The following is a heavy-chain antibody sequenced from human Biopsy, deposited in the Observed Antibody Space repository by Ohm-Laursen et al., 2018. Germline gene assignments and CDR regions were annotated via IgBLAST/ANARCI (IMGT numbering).Heavy chain of an antibody. CDR3: AKDLSVYYYYGIDV. D-gene: IGHD5/OR15-5a*01. J-gene: IGHJ6*02. Sequence: LSLTCAASGFTFRTYGMHWVRLAPGKGLEWVAVISYDQITKHYADSVRGRFTISRDNSKNTLYLQVNSLRAEDTAVYYCAKDLSVYYYYGIDVWGQGTTVTVSS. V-gene: IGHV3-30*18. CDR1: GFTFRTYG. CDR2: ISYDQITK.